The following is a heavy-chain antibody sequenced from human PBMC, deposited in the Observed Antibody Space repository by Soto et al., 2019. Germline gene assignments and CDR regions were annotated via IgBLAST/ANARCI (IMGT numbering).Heavy chain of an antibody. CDR3: ARGRYGDY. Sequence: QVHLVQSGAEVKKPGASVKVSCKGSGYTFTSYGITWVRQAPGQGLEWMGWISAHNGNTDYAQRLQGRVTVTRDTAMSTAYRQLRGLRSNDTAVYYCARGRYGDYWGQGAVVTVSS. D-gene: IGHD1-1*01. CDR1: GYTFTSYG. J-gene: IGHJ4*02. V-gene: IGHV1-18*01. CDR2: ISAHNGNT.